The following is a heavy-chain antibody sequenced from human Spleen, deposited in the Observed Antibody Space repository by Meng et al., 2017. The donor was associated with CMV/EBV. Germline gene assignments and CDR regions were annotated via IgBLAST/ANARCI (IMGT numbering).Heavy chain of an antibody. CDR2: IIPIFGSP. CDR1: GATFSTSV. CDR3: AGRGDCGGDCFHSYFPY. J-gene: IGHJ4*02. V-gene: IGHV1-69*13. Sequence: SVKVSCKSSGATFSTSVFTWVRQAPGQGLEWMGGIIPIFGSPDYAQRFQDRVTITAEESTSTAYMELSSLRAEDTAVYYCAGRGDCGGDCFHSYFPYWGQGTLVTV. D-gene: IGHD2-21*01.